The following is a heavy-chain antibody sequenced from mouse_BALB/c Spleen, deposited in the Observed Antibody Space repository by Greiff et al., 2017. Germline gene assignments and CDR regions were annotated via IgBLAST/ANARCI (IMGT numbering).Heavy chain of an antibody. D-gene: IGHD2-3*01. V-gene: IGHV1S137*01. CDR3: ARPDGYQGAMDY. CDR1: GYTFTDYA. CDR2: ISTYYGDA. J-gene: IGHJ4*01. Sequence: VKLQESGAELVRPGVSVKISCKGSGYTFTDYAMHWVKQSHAKSLEWIGVISTYYGDASYNQKFKGKATMTVDKSSSTAYMELARLTSEDSAIYYCARPDGYQGAMDYWGQGTSVTVSS.